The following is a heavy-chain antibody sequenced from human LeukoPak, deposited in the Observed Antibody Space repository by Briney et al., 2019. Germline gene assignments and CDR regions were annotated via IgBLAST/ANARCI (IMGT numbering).Heavy chain of an antibody. Sequence: GASVKVSCKVSGYTLTELSMHWVRQAPGKGLEWMGGFDPEDGETIYAQKFQGRVTMTEDTSTDTAYMELSSLRSEDAAVYYCATGTRPHHTGAYDAFDIWGQGTMVTVSS. CDR1: GYTLTELS. CDR2: FDPEDGET. CDR3: ATGTRPHHTGAYDAFDI. D-gene: IGHD1-14*01. J-gene: IGHJ3*02. V-gene: IGHV1-24*01.